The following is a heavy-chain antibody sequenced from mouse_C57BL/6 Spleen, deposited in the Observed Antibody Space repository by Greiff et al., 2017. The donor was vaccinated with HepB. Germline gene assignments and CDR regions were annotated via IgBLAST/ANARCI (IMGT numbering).Heavy chain of an antibody. J-gene: IGHJ2*01. V-gene: IGHV1-80*01. CDR2: IYPGDGDT. CDR3: VLITTVVAPFDY. D-gene: IGHD1-1*01. CDR1: GYAFSSYW. Sequence: QVQLKESGAELVKPGASVKISCKASGYAFSSYWMNWVKQRPGKGLEWIGQIYPGDGDTNYNGKFKGKATLTADKSSSTAYMQLSSLTSEDSAVYFCVLITTVVAPFDYWGQGTTLTVSS.